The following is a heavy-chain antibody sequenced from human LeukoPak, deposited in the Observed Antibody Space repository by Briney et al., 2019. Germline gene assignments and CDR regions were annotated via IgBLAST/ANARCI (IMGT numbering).Heavy chain of an antibody. Sequence: PSETLSLTCAVYGGSFSGYYWSWIRQPPGKGLEWIGEINHSGSTNYNPSLKSRVTISVDTSKNQFSLKLSSVTAADTAVYYCARDFPGDTAMDYFDYWGQGTLVTVSS. CDR1: GGSFSGYY. CDR3: ARDFPGDTAMDYFDY. V-gene: IGHV4-34*01. J-gene: IGHJ4*02. CDR2: INHSGST. D-gene: IGHD5-18*01.